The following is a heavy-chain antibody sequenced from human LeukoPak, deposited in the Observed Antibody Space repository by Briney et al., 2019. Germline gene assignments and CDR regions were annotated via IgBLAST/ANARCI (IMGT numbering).Heavy chain of an antibody. CDR2: IYHSGST. D-gene: IGHD2-2*01. Sequence: TASGTLSLTCAVSGGSISSSNWWSWVRQPPGKGLEWIGEIYHSGSTNYNPSLKSRVTISVDKSKNQFSLKLSSVTAADTAVYYCAREGYVVPAAMRDHDAFDIWGQGTMVTVSS. CDR1: GGSISSSNW. V-gene: IGHV4-4*02. CDR3: AREGYVVPAAMRDHDAFDI. J-gene: IGHJ3*02.